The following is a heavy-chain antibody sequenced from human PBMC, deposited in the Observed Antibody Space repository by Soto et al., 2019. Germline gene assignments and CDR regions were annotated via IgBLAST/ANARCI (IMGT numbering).Heavy chain of an antibody. CDR3: ARQRCSGTGCYKTYYYGMDV. CDR2: VYYSGST. V-gene: IGHV4-39*01. J-gene: IGHJ6*02. D-gene: IGHD2-2*02. Sequence: QLQLQESGPGLVKPSETLSLTCTASGGSISSSSYYWGWIRQPPGKGLEWIGSVYYSGSTYYNPSLTSRVTIFVDTYNNQFSLKLSSVTAADTGVYSCARQRCSGTGCYKTYYYGMDVWGQGTTVTVSS. CDR1: GGSISSSSYY.